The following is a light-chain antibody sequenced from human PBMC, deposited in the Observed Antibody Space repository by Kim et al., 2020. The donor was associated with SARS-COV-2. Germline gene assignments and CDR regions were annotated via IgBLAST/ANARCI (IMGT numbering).Light chain of an antibody. J-gene: IGLJ3*02. Sequence: VALGQTVSITCQGDSRRRYFASWYQQKPGQAPVLVIYGKNNRPSGIPDRVSGSSSGNTASLTITGAQAEDEADYYCHSRDSSNNHLFGGGTELTVL. CDR2: GKN. V-gene: IGLV3-19*01. CDR3: HSRDSSNNHL. CDR1: SRRRYF.